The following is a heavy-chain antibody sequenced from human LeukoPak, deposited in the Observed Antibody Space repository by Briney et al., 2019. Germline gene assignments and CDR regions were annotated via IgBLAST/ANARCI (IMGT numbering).Heavy chain of an antibody. Sequence: ASVKVFCKASGGTFSSYAISWVRQAPGQGLEWMGGIIPIFGTANYAQKFQGRVTITADESTSTAYMELSSLRSEDTAVYYCASAIHNYDFWSGPVYYYFDYWGQGTLVTVSS. D-gene: IGHD3-3*01. CDR3: ASAIHNYDFWSGPVYYYFDY. CDR2: IIPIFGTA. V-gene: IGHV1-69*13. J-gene: IGHJ4*02. CDR1: GGTFSSYA.